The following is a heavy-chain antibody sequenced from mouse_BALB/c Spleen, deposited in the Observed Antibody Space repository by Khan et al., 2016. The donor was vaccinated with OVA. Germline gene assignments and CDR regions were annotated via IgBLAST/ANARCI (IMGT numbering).Heavy chain of an antibody. CDR2: INTYTGEP. J-gene: IGHJ4*01. V-gene: IGHV9-3-1*01. CDR1: GYSFTNYG. CDR3: ARPPYFAYTLDH. Sequence: QIQLVQSGPELKKPGETVKISCKASGYSFTNYGMNWVKQSPGKALKWMGWINTYTGEPTYADDFKGRFAFSLETSASTAYLQINNLKNEDTATYFCARPPYFAYTLDHWGQGTSVTVSS. D-gene: IGHD2-10*01.